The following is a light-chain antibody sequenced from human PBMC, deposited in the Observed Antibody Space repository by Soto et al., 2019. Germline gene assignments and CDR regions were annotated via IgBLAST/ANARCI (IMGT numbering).Light chain of an antibody. V-gene: IGKV3-20*01. CDR1: QSVSSSY. CDR3: QRYASSPWT. J-gene: IGKJ1*01. CDR2: GAS. Sequence: EIVLTESPGTLSLSPGERATLSCRASQSVSSSYLAWYQQKPGHAPRLLIYGASSRATGIPDRFSGSGSVTDFTLTISRLEPEDFAVHYPQRYASSPWTFRHGTKVDIK.